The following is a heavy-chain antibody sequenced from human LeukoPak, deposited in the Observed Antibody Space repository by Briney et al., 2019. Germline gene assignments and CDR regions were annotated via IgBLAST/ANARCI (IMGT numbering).Heavy chain of an antibody. V-gene: IGHV1-18*01. CDR1: GYTFTSYG. CDR3: ARVGLLIFGVEGFDY. Sequence: AASVKVSCKASGYTFTSYGISWVRQAPGQGLEWMGWISAYNGNTNYAQKLQGRVTMTTDTSTSTAYMELRSLRPDDTAVYYCARVGLLIFGVEGFDYWGQGTLVTVSS. D-gene: IGHD3-3*01. J-gene: IGHJ4*02. CDR2: ISAYNGNT.